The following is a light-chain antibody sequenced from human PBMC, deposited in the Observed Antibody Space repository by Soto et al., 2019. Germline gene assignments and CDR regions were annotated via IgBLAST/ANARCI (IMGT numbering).Light chain of an antibody. CDR2: EVT. CDR1: CSDVGRYNY. Sequence: QSALTQPPSASGSPGQSVTISCTGTCSDVGRYNYVSWYQQHPGKAPKLMIYEVTERPSGVPDRFSGSKSGNTASLTVSGLQAEDEADYFCSSYAGSLKYVFGPGTKLTVL. J-gene: IGLJ1*01. V-gene: IGLV2-8*01. CDR3: SSYAGSLKYV.